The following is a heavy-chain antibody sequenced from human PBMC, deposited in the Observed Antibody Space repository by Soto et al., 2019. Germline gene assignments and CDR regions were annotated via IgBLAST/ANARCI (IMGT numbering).Heavy chain of an antibody. V-gene: IGHV4-39*01. CDR1: GGSISTRSYY. CDR3: YADPNAVMEV. Sequence: PSETLSLTCTVSGGSISTRSYYWGWIRQPPGKGLEWIASIYYSGNTYYNPSLKSRVTVSVDTSKNQFSLKLSSVTAADTAVYYCYADPNAVMEVWGQGTTVTVSS. J-gene: IGHJ6*02. CDR2: IYYSGNT.